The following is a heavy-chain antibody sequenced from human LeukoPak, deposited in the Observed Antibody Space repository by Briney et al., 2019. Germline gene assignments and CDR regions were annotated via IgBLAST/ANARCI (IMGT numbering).Heavy chain of an antibody. CDR2: IKQDGSEK. CDR3: ARVSSGWFGFYDAFDI. D-gene: IGHD3-10*01. Sequence: GGSLRLSCAASGFTFSSYWMSWVRQAPGKGLEWVANIKQDGSEKYYVDSVKGRFTISRDNAKNSLYLQMNSLRAEDTAVYYCARVSSGWFGFYDAFDIWGQGTMVTVSS. J-gene: IGHJ3*02. CDR1: GFTFSSYW. V-gene: IGHV3-7*01.